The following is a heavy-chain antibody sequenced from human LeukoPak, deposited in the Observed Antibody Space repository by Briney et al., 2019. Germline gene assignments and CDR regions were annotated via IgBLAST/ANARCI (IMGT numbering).Heavy chain of an antibody. CDR3: ARGPLGIFDY. Sequence: SETLSLTCTVSGGSISSSGYYWGWIRQPPGKGLEWVGSIYYSGSTYYNPSLKSRVTMSVDTSKNQFSLKLSSVTAADTAVYYCARGPLGIFDYWGQGTLVTVSS. CDR1: GGSISSSGYY. CDR2: IYYSGST. J-gene: IGHJ4*02. D-gene: IGHD3-10*01. V-gene: IGHV4-39*07.